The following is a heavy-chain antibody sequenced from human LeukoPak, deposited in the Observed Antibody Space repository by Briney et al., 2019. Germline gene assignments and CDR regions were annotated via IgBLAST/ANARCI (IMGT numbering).Heavy chain of an antibody. Sequence: GRSLRLSCAASGFTFSSYGMHWVRQAPGKGQEWVAVLWYDGGNKYYADSVKGRFTISRDNSKNTLYLQMNSLRAEDTAVYYCARGGFLYGSRKYYHLYFDSWGQGTLVTVSS. J-gene: IGHJ4*02. V-gene: IGHV3-33*01. CDR3: ARGGFLYGSRKYYHLYFDS. D-gene: IGHD3-10*01. CDR1: GFTFSSYG. CDR2: LWYDGGNK.